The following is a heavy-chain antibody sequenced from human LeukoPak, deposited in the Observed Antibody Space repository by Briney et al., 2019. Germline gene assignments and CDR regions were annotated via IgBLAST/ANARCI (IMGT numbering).Heavy chain of an antibody. CDR1: GFTFSSYE. CDR2: ISSSGSTI. CDR3: ASILFHNWNDVRDY. J-gene: IGHJ4*02. Sequence: GGSLRLSCAASGFTFSSYEMNWVRQAPGKGLEWVSYISSSGSTIYYADSVKGRFTISRDNAKNSLYLQMNSLRAEDTAVYYCASILFHNWNDVRDYGGQGTLVTVTS. D-gene: IGHD1-1*01. V-gene: IGHV3-48*03.